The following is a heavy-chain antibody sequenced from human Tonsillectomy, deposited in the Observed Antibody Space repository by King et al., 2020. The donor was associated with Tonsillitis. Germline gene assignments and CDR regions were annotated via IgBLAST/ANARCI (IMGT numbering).Heavy chain of an antibody. V-gene: IGHV3-30*18. CDR3: EKVNDYGSGSYFNYYYGMDV. CDR2: ISYDGTNK. CDR1: GFTFSSYG. J-gene: IGHJ6*02. D-gene: IGHD3-10*01. Sequence: VQLVESGGGVVQPGRSLRLSCAASGFTFSSYGMHWVRQAPGKGLEWVAVISYDGTNKYYADSVKGRFTISRDNSKNTLYLQMNSLRPEDTAVYYCEKVNDYGSGSYFNYYYGMDVWGQGTTVTVSS.